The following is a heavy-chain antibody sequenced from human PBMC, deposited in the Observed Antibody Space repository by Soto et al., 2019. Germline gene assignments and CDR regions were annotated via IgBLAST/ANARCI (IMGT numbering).Heavy chain of an antibody. V-gene: IGHV3-48*02. D-gene: IGHD2-15*01. CDR2: ISSDNRTI. CDR3: AREGWPLLQSGMDV. J-gene: IGHJ6*02. Sequence: EVQLVESGGGLIQRGVSLRLSCAASGFTFGHYSMNWVRQAPGKGPEWVSYISSDNRTINYADSVKGRFIITRDNAKKSLYLQMHSLRDEDAAVYYCAREGWPLLQSGMDVWGQGTTVTVSS. CDR1: GFTFGHYS.